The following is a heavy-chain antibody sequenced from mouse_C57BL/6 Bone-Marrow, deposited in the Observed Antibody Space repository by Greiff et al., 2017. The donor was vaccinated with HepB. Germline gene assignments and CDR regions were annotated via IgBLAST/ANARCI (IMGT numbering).Heavy chain of an antibody. D-gene: IGHD2-4*01. CDR3: ARKMRDYEGFAY. Sequence: QVQLQQPGTELVKPGASVKLSCKASGYTFTSYWMHWVKQRPGQGLEWIGNINPSNGGTNYNEKFKSKATLTVDQSSSTAYMQLSSLTSEDSAVYYCARKMRDYEGFAYWGQGTLVTVSA. CDR1: GYTFTSYW. CDR2: INPSNGGT. V-gene: IGHV1-53*01. J-gene: IGHJ3*01.